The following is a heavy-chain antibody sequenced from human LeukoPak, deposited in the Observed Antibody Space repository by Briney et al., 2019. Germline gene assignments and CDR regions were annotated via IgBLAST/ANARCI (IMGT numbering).Heavy chain of an antibody. CDR2: IYSGGST. V-gene: IGHV3-53*01. D-gene: IGHD6-13*01. J-gene: IGHJ3*02. CDR3: AGRQLVRLADAFDI. CDR1: GFTFSSYE. Sequence: GSLRLSCAASGFTFSSYEMNWVRQAPGKGLEWVSVIYSGGSTYYADSVKGRSLTSRDNSKNTLYLQMNSLRAEDTAVYYCAGRQLVRLADAFDIWAKGQWSPSL.